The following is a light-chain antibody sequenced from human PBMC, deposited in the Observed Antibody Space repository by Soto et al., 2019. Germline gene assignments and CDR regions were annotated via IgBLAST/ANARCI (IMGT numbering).Light chain of an antibody. CDR3: SSYTTSNTWV. CDR2: DVS. V-gene: IGLV2-14*03. Sequence: QSALTQPASVSGSPGQSITISCTGSASDIGSFKYVSWYQQHPGKAPKLIIYDVSNRPSGVSHRFSASKSGNTASLAISGLQAEDEADYYCSSYTTSNTWVFGGGTKLTVL. J-gene: IGLJ3*02. CDR1: ASDIGSFKY.